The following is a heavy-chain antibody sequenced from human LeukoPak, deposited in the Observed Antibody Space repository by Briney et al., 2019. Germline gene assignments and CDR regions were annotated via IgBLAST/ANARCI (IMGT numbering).Heavy chain of an antibody. CDR2: IKQDGSEK. CDR1: GFTFSSYW. Sequence: GGSLRLSCAASGFTFSSYWMSWVRQAPGKGLEWVANIKQDGSEKYYVDSVKGRFTISRDDAKNSLYLQMNSLRAEDTAVYYCAMGLLWFGTGGFDPWGQGTLVTVSS. J-gene: IGHJ5*02. D-gene: IGHD3-10*01. CDR3: AMGLLWFGTGGFDP. V-gene: IGHV3-7*01.